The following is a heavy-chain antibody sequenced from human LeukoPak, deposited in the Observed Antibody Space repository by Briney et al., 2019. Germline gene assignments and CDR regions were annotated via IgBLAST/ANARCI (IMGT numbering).Heavy chain of an antibody. CDR3: ARVVGYSGYYYYYMDV. J-gene: IGHJ6*03. Sequence: SETLSFTCAVYGGSFSGYYWGWIRQPPGKGLEWIGEINHSGSTNYNPSLRSRVTISVATSKTQFSLKLSSVTAADTAVYYCARVVGYSGYYYYYMDVWGKGTTVTVSS. CDR1: GGSFSGYY. CDR2: INHSGST. V-gene: IGHV4-34*01. D-gene: IGHD3-10*01.